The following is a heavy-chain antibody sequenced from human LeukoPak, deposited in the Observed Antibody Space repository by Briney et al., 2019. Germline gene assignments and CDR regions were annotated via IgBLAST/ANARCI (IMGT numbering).Heavy chain of an antibody. CDR1: GFTFDDYC. V-gene: IGHV3-20*04. CDR3: ARDRMGDAFDL. Sequence: GGSLRLSCAASGFTFDDYCMTWVRQAPGEGLEWVSRINWNGGSTGYADSVRGRFTISRDNAKISLYLQMNSLRAEDTALYYCARDRMGDAFDLWGRGTMVTVSS. D-gene: IGHD3-16*01. J-gene: IGHJ3*01. CDR2: INWNGGST.